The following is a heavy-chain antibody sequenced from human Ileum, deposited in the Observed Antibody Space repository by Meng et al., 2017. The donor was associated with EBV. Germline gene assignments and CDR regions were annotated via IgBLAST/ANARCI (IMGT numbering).Heavy chain of an antibody. CDR3: ARERGGGDRGIH. CDR2: ISYTGST. D-gene: IGHD2-21*02. J-gene: IGHJ4*02. CDR1: GGSITSAPSY. V-gene: IGHV4-30-4*01. Sequence: QVQLQESGPGLVEPSXXLSLTCXVSGGSITSAPSYWSWIRQPPGKGLEFIGYISYTGSTNYNSSLKSRVTISVDTSKNQFSLKLTSVTAADTAVYYCARERGGGDRGIHWGQGTLGTVSS.